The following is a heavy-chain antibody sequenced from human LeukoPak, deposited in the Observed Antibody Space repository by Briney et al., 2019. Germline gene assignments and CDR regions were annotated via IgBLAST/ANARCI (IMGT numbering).Heavy chain of an antibody. D-gene: IGHD3-10*01. V-gene: IGHV3-48*04. Sequence: GGSLRLSCSTSGFTFSSYAMSWVRQAPGKGLEWVSYISSSSGVTNYADSVKGRFTVSRDTAKNSLYLQMHSLTAEDTAVYYCARAFYYDSGSPPGYWGQGTLVTVSS. CDR3: ARAFYYDSGSPPGY. CDR1: GFTFSSYA. J-gene: IGHJ4*02. CDR2: ISSSSGVT.